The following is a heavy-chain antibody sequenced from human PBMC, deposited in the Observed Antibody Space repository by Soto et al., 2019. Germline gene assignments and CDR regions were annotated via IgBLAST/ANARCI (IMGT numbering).Heavy chain of an antibody. Sequence: EVQLVESGGDLVQPGGSLRLSCAVSEFTVNSYYMSWVRQAPGKGLEWVSVMHGGGTINYSASVKGRFTTCRDDSKNTLYLQRVHRRAEDTDVGYCAGHRDHGGPNILDRWGQGPLVTVSS. J-gene: IGHJ5*02. V-gene: IGHV3-66*04. D-gene: IGHD4-17*01. CDR2: MHGGGTI. CDR1: EFTVNSYY. CDR3: AGHRDHGGPNILDR.